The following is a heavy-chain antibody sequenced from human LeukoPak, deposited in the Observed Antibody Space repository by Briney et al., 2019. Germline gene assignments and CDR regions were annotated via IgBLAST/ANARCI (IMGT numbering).Heavy chain of an antibody. CDR1: GFTFSSYA. J-gene: IGHJ2*01. D-gene: IGHD3-10*01. V-gene: IGHV3-23*01. CDR2: ISASGGST. CDR3: AKVPDGSPRGYWYFDL. Sequence: GGSLRLSCAASGFTFSSYAMSWVRRAPGKGLERVSTISASGGSTYFAESVKGRFAISRDNSKDTLYVQMTSLRAEDTAVYYCAKVPDGSPRGYWYFDLWGRGTLVTVSS.